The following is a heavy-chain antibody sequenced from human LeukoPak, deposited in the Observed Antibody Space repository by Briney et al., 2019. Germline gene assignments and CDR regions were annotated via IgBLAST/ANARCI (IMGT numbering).Heavy chain of an antibody. CDR3: ARDRDPLYDSSGYSIDY. Sequence: GGSLRLSCAASGFTFSSYSMNWVRQAPGKGLEWVSSISSSSSYIYYADSVKGRFTISRDNAKNSLYLRMNSLRAEDTAVYYCARDRDPLYDSSGYSIDYWGQGTLVTVSS. CDR2: ISSSSSYI. J-gene: IGHJ4*02. D-gene: IGHD3-22*01. CDR1: GFTFSSYS. V-gene: IGHV3-21*01.